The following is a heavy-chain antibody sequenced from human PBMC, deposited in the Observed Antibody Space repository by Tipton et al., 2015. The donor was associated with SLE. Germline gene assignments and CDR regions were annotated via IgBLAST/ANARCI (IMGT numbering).Heavy chain of an antibody. CDR3: ARDGEWLSKASGMDV. J-gene: IGHJ6*02. D-gene: IGHD3-3*01. Sequence: TLSLTCTVFGGSISSGDFYWSWIRQPPGKGLEWIGYISYTGGTNYNPSLNSRVTISVDTSKNQFSLKLISVTAADTAVYYCARDGEWLSKASGMDVWGQGTTVTVSS. CDR2: ISYTGGT. V-gene: IGHV4-61*08. CDR1: GGSISSGDFY.